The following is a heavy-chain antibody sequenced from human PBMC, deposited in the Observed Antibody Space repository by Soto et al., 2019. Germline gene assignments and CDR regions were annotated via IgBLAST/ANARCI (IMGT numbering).Heavy chain of an antibody. V-gene: IGHV4-4*01. CDR3: AILNRDYSYSGMNV. CDR1: GDPISSSKW. Sequence: SETLSLTCAVSGDPISSSKWWTWVRQTPGKGLEWIGKIDQNGITNYNPSLESRVTILKDNSKNQLSLKLTSVTAVDSAVYCCAILNRDYSYSGMNVWGQGATDTVS. CDR2: IDQNGIT. D-gene: IGHD2-15*01. J-gene: IGHJ6*02.